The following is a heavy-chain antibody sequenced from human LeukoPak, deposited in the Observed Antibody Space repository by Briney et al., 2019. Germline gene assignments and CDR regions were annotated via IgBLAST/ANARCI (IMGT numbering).Heavy chain of an antibody. Sequence: PGGSLRLSCAASGFTFSNCAMNGLRQPPGRGLEWVSAISGTCGSTYYADSVKGRFTISRDNYKNTLYLQTNSLRAEDTAIYSCATRPTVGGTTPTFDYWGQGTLVTVSS. D-gene: IGHD1-26*01. CDR2: ISGTCGST. J-gene: IGHJ4*02. CDR1: GFTFSNCA. V-gene: IGHV3-23*01. CDR3: ATRPTVGGTTPTFDY.